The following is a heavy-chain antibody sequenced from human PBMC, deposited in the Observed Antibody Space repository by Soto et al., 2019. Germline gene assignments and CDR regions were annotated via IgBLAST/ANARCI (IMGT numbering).Heavy chain of an antibody. J-gene: IGHJ4*02. CDR2: INGDGSYT. D-gene: IGHD2-8*01. V-gene: IGHV3-74*01. Sequence: PGGSLRLSCAASGFTFSTYWMHWVRQAPEKGLLWVSHINGDGSYTDFADSVKGRVTISRDQSKNTLYLQMHSLRAEDTTVYFCAKERDNGADRYYFDDWGQGTLVTVSS. CDR3: AKERDNGADRYYFDD. CDR1: GFTFSTYW.